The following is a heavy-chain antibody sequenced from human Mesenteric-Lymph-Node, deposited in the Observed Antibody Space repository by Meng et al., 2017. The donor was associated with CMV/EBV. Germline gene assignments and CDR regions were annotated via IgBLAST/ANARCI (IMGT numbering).Heavy chain of an antibody. CDR3: ARFCSSTSCYGNFDY. CDR2: IIPIFGTA. J-gene: IGHJ4*02. D-gene: IGHD2-2*01. Sequence: PGGTFSKYAMSWVRQAPGQGLEWMGGIIPIFGTANYAQKFQGRLTITADESTNTAYMELSSLRSEDTAVYYCARFCSSTSCYGNFDYWGQGTLVTVSS. V-gene: IGHV1-69*01. CDR1: GGTFSKYA.